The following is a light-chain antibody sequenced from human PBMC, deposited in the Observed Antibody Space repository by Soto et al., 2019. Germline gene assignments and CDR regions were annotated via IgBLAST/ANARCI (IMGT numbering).Light chain of an antibody. V-gene: IGKV1-17*01. CDR2: AAS. Sequence: DIQMTQSPSSLSASAGDRVTITCRASHGIRNFLGWYQQNPGKAPKRLIHAASSLESGVPSRFSGSGSGTEFTLTTSSLQPEDFATYYCLQHDTYPFTCGQGTKVEIK. J-gene: IGKJ2*01. CDR1: HGIRNF. CDR3: LQHDTYPFT.